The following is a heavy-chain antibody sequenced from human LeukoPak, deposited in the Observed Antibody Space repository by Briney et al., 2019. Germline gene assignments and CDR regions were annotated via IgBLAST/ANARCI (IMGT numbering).Heavy chain of an antibody. Sequence: GGSLRLSCAASGFTFSSYGMHWVRRAPGKGLEWVAVISYDGSNKYYADSVKGRFTISRDNAKNSLYLQMNSLRVEDTAVYYCARSKDCDSWGQGTLVTVSS. CDR3: ARSKDCDS. D-gene: IGHD2-21*01. CDR2: ISYDGSNK. V-gene: IGHV3-30*03. CDR1: GFTFSSYG. J-gene: IGHJ4*02.